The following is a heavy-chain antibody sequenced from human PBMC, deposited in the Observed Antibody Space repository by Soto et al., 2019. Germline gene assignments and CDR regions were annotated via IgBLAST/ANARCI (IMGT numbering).Heavy chain of an antibody. J-gene: IGHJ6*02. CDR2: ISAYNGNT. CDR3: ASQGRYRYGSSSYSYYGMDV. D-gene: IGHD5-18*01. CDR1: GYTFTSYG. V-gene: IGHV1-18*04. Sequence: ASVKVSCKASGYTFTSYGISWVRQAPGQGLEWMGWISAYNGNTNYAQKLQGRVTMTTDTSTSTAYMELRSLRSDDTAVYYCASQGRYRYGSSSYSYYGMDVWGQGTTVTVYS.